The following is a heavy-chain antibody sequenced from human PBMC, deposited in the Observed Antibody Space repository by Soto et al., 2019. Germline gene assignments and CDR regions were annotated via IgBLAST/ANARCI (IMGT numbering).Heavy chain of an antibody. CDR1: GFTFSYFG. V-gene: IGHV3-30*18. CDR2: ISTDGSRK. CDR3: AKDMSYYDSSGDYSGYYYYGVDV. Sequence: PGGSLRLSCEASGFTFSYFGTHWVRQAPGKGLEWVAAISTDGSRKYYGDSVKGRITISRENSKSTLYLQMNSLRAEDTAVYYCAKDMSYYDSSGDYSGYYYYGVDVWGQGTTVTVSS. D-gene: IGHD3-22*01. J-gene: IGHJ6*02.